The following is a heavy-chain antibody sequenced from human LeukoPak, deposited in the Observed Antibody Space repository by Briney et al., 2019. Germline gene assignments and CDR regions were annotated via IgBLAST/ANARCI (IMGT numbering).Heavy chain of an antibody. J-gene: IGHJ4*02. CDR1: GYTFTSYG. CDR3: ARVPRGALVGATSRPLYYFDY. Sequence: ASVKVSCKASGYTFTSYGVSWVRQAPGQGLEWIGWISSYNAKTIYAQKFQGRVTVTTDMTTDTSTRTAYMDLRSLRSDDTAVYYCARVPRGALVGATSRPLYYFDYWGQGTLVTVSS. V-gene: IGHV1-18*01. D-gene: IGHD1-26*01. CDR2: ISSYNAKT.